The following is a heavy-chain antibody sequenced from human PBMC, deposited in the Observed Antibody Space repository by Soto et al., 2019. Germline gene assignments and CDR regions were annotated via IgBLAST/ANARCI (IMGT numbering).Heavy chain of an antibody. J-gene: IGHJ4*02. CDR1: GFTFSSYA. Sequence: GGSLRLSCAASGFTFSSYAMSWVRQAPGKGLEWVSAISGSGGSTYYADSVKGRFTISRDNSKNTLYLQMNSLRAEDTAVYYCAKDGIVVVPAAEYFDYWGQGTLVTVSS. V-gene: IGHV3-23*01. D-gene: IGHD2-2*01. CDR2: ISGSGGST. CDR3: AKDGIVVVPAAEYFDY.